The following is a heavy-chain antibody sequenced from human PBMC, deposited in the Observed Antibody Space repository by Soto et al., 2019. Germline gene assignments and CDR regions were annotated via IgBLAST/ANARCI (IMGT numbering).Heavy chain of an antibody. CDR3: ARQSVAGTIGNWFDP. D-gene: IGHD6-19*01. V-gene: IGHV5-51*01. CDR1: GDSFTSYW. J-gene: IGHJ5*02. Sequence: GESLKISCKGSGDSFTSYWICWVRQMPGKGLEWMGIIYPGDSDTRYSPSFQGQVTISADKSISTAYLQWSSLKASDTAMYYCARQSVAGTIGNWFDPWGQGTLVTVSS. CDR2: IYPGDSDT.